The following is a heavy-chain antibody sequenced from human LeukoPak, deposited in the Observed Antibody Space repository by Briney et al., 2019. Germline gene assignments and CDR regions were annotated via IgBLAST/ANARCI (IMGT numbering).Heavy chain of an antibody. CDR1: GFTFHDYA. Sequence: AGGSLRLSCAASGFTFHDYAMHWVRQGPEKGLEWVSGISWNGGVKGYADSVMGRFTVSRDNAKNSLFLQMNSLRPEDTALYYCTKSDCSSTSCHTSDYWGQGTLVTVSS. V-gene: IGHV3-9*01. CDR2: ISWNGGVK. D-gene: IGHD2-2*02. CDR3: TKSDCSSTSCHTSDY. J-gene: IGHJ4*02.